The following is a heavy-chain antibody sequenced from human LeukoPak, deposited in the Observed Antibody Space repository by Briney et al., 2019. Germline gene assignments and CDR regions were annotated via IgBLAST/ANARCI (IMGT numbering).Heavy chain of an antibody. CDR1: GGSINSAGHY. V-gene: IGHV4-31*03. J-gene: IGHJ4*02. Sequence: PSQTLSLTCTVSGGSINSAGHYWTWIRHPPETGLEWIGYISYNRCPYYNPSLRSRLAISLDMSKNQFSLRLNSVTAADTAVYYCARYYCRGDRCPEVDYWAQGTLVTVST. CDR2: ISYNRCP. D-gene: IGHD2-21*02. CDR3: ARYYCRGDRCPEVDY.